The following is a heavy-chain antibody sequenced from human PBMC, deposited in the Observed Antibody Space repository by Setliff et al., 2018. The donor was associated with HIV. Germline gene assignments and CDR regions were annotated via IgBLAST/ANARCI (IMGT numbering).Heavy chain of an antibody. CDR2: IYYSGST. V-gene: IGHV4-59*08. CDR3: ARQITMVRGVYQPYYYYYMDV. J-gene: IGHJ6*03. Sequence: SETLSLTCTVSGGSISSYYWSWIRQPPGKGLEWIGYIYYSGSTNYNPSLKGRVTISVDTSKNQFSLKLSSVTAADTAVYYCARQITMVRGVYQPYYYYYMDVWGKGTTVTV. D-gene: IGHD3-10*01. CDR1: GGSISSYY.